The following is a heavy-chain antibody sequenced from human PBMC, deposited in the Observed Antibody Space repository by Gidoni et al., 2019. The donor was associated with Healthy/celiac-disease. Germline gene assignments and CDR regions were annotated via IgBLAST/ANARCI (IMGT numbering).Heavy chain of an antibody. CDR1: GFPFSSYA. CDR2: ISYDGSNK. Sequence: QVQLVASGGGVVQPGRSLRLSCSASGFPFSSYAMHWFRQAPGKGLEWVAVISYDGSNKYYADSVKGRFTISRDNSKNTLYLQMNSLRAEDTAVYYCARDEGGANGNDEGNAFDIWGQGTMVTVSS. J-gene: IGHJ3*02. D-gene: IGHD1-20*01. CDR3: ARDEGGANGNDEGNAFDI. V-gene: IGHV3-30-3*01.